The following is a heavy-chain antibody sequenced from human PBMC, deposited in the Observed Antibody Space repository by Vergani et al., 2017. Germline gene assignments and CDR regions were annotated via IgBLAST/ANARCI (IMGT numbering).Heavy chain of an antibody. CDR2: IQFDGSNQ. D-gene: IGHD3-16*01. Sequence: QVQLVESGGGVVQRGGSLRLSCATSGFTLSNYDMQWIRQGPGKGLEFVAFIQFDGSNQYYADSFKGRFTLSRDFSKNTLYLQMNSLRTYDTATYYCAKHFRGWGIDYWGQGTQVIVSS. V-gene: IGHV3-30*02. CDR1: GFTLSNYD. J-gene: IGHJ4*02. CDR3: AKHFRGWGIDY.